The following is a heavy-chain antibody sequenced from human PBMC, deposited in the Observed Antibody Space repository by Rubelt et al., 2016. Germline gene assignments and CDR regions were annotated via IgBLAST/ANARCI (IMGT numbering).Heavy chain of an antibody. Sequence: QLHLQESGPGLVQPSETLSLTCTVFGDSISNDNYYWGWDRQSPGRGLEWIATVFYNGAIKDNPSLRSRLSLSVDTSKNQFSLKLRSVTAGDTAVYYCARVIIPAGNDYWGQGILVTVSS. CDR2: VFYNGAI. D-gene: IGHD2-2*01. CDR3: ARVIIPAGNDY. CDR1: GDSISNDNYY. V-gene: IGHV4-39*07. J-gene: IGHJ4*02.